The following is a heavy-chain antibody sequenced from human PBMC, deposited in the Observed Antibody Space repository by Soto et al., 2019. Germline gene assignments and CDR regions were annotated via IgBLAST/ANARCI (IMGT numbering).Heavy chain of an antibody. CDR2: ISSNGGST. J-gene: IGHJ3*02. CDR3: ARGGLRYFDWLFPGDDAFDI. D-gene: IGHD3-9*01. V-gene: IGHV3-64*01. CDR1: GFTFSSYA. Sequence: GGSLRLSCAASGFTFSSYAMHWVRQAPGKGLEYVSAISSNGGSTYYANSVKGRFTISRDNSKNTLYLQMGSLRAEDMAVYYCARGGLRYFDWLFPGDDAFDIWSQGTMVTVSS.